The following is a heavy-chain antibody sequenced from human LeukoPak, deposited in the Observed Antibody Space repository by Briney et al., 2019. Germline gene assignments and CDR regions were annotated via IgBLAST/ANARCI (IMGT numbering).Heavy chain of an antibody. Sequence: TSETLSLTXTVSGGSISSYYWSWIRQPAGKGLEWIGRIYTSGSTNYNPSLKSRVTMSVDTSKNQFSLKLSSVTAADTAVYYCARVNRYCSSTSCCYYFDYWGQGTLVTVSS. D-gene: IGHD2-2*01. V-gene: IGHV4-4*07. CDR1: GGSISSYY. CDR3: ARVNRYCSSTSCCYYFDY. J-gene: IGHJ4*02. CDR2: IYTSGST.